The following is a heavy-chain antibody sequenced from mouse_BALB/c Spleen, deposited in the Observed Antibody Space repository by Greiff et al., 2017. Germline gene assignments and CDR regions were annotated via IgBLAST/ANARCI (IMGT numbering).Heavy chain of an antibody. CDR2: SRNKANDYTT. Sequence: EVNVVESGGGLVQPGGSLRLSCATSGFTFSDFYMEWVRQPPGKRLEWIAASRNKANDYTTEYSASVKGRFIVSRDTSQSILYLQMNALRAEDTAIYYCARDSYDGDYGYFDVWGAGTTVTASS. CDR3: ARDSYDGDYGYFDV. D-gene: IGHD2-3*01. V-gene: IGHV7-1*02. CDR1: GFTFSDFY. J-gene: IGHJ1*01.